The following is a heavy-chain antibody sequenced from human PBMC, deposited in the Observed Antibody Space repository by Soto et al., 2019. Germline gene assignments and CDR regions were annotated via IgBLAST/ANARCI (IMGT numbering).Heavy chain of an antibody. D-gene: IGHD2-21*01. V-gene: IGHV4-59*01. Sequence: PSETLSLTRNVSGTSIIAYYWTWIRQPPGKALEWIGYISYRGSTKYNPSLKSRVAISLDTSRNQFSLKLTPVTASDTAIYFCARDPELHGLDYWGQGPLVTDSS. CDR2: ISYRGST. CDR3: ARDPELHGLDY. J-gene: IGHJ4*02. CDR1: GTSIIAYY.